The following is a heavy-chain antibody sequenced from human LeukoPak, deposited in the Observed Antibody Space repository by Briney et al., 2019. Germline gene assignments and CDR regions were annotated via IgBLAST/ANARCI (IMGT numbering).Heavy chain of an antibody. Sequence: GASVKVSCKASGGTFSSYAISWVRQAPGQGLEWMGGIIPIFGTANYAQKFQGRVTITADESTSTAYMELSSLRAEDTAVYYCARERVADVVTATPDAFDIWGQGTMVTVSS. D-gene: IGHD2-21*02. V-gene: IGHV1-69*13. J-gene: IGHJ3*02. CDR3: ARERVADVVTATPDAFDI. CDR2: IIPIFGTA. CDR1: GGTFSSYA.